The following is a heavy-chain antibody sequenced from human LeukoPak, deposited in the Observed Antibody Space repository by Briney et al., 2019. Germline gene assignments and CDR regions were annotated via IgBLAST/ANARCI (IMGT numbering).Heavy chain of an antibody. CDR1: GFTFHHYA. D-gene: IGHD5-12*01. Sequence: GGSLRLSCAASGFTFHHYAIHWVRQVPGKGLEWVSGISWTSASIGYADSVKGRFTISRDNAKNSVYLQMNSLRAEDTALYYCAKDKAPLYSGYDWDLDFWGQGTLVTVSS. J-gene: IGHJ4*02. V-gene: IGHV3-9*01. CDR2: ISWTSASI. CDR3: AKDKAPLYSGYDWDLDF.